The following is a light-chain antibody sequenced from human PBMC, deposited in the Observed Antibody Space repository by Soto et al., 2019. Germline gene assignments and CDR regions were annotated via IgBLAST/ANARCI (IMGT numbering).Light chain of an antibody. CDR3: QQDNNFWT. J-gene: IGKJ1*01. V-gene: IGKV3-15*01. CDR2: GAS. CDR1: QSLRSN. Sequence: EVVMTQSPDTLSVSPGERVTLSCRASQSLRSNLAWYQQKPGQAPRLLIYGASTRATGIPARFSGSGSGTELTLTISSLQSEDFAVYYCQQDNNFWTFGQGTKVEIK.